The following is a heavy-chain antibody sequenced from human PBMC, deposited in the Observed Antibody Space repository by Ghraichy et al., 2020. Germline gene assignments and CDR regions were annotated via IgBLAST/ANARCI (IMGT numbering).Heavy chain of an antibody. V-gene: IGHV3-15*01. CDR1: GLIFSDAW. CDR3: TTLSMTVTHGGDY. D-gene: IGHD4-17*01. CDR2: IKTRSSGGTT. Sequence: LSLTCAASGLIFSDAWMSWVRQAPGRGLEWVGRIKTRSSGGTTDYAAPVKGSFTISRDDYEKTLYLQMNGLKTDDTGVYYCTTLSMTVTHGGDYWGRGTLVTVSS. J-gene: IGHJ4*02.